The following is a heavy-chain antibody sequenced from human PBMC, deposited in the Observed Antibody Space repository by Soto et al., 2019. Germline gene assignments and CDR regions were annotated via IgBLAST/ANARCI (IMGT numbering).Heavy chain of an antibody. J-gene: IGHJ4*02. CDR1: AFNFSSYV. CDR3: ARDGQWLPRDGLRSSYYFDY. Sequence: QVQLVESGGGVVQPERSLRLSCAASAFNFSSYVMHWVRQAPGKGLEWVAVIWYDGGNKYYANSVKGRFTISRDNSKNTLYLQMNSLRAEDTAVYYCARDGQWLPRDGLRSSYYFDYWGQGTLVTVSS. D-gene: IGHD6-19*01. CDR2: IWYDGGNK. V-gene: IGHV3-33*01.